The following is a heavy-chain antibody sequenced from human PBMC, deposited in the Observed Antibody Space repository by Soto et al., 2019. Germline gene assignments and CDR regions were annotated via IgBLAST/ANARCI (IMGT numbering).Heavy chain of an antibody. CDR3: AREKSAFHALDI. CDR1: GDSISDYD. CDR2: IHYSGST. J-gene: IGHJ3*02. Sequence: SETLSLTCTVSGDSISDYDWSWIRQPPGKRLEWIGYIHYSGSTIYNPSLESQVTISVDTAKGQFSLKLSSVTAADTAVYYCAREKSAFHALDIWGQGTMVT. V-gene: IGHV4-59*01.